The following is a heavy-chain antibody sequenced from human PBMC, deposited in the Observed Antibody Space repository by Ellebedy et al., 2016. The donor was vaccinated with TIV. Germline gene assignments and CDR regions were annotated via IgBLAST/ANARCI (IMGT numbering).Heavy chain of an antibody. CDR3: ASSEYYDFWSS. Sequence: RESLKISCKGFGYNFTTYWIGWVRQMPGKGLEWMGIIYPGDSDTRYSPSFQGQVTISADKSISTAYLQWSSLQASDTAIYYCASSEYYDFWSSWGQGTLVTVSS. D-gene: IGHD3-3*01. CDR2: IYPGDSDT. J-gene: IGHJ4*02. V-gene: IGHV5-51*01. CDR1: GYNFTTYW.